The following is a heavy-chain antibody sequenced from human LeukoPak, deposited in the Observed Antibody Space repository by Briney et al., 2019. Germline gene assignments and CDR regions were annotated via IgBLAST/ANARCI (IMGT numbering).Heavy chain of an antibody. Sequence: KPSETLSPTCTVSGGSISYYYWSWIRQPPGKGLEWIGYIYYSGSTNYNPSLKSRVTISVDTSKNQFSLKLNSVTAADTAVYYCARITYGDNHFDIWGQGTMVTVSS. CDR2: IYYSGST. V-gene: IGHV4-59*01. CDR1: GGSISYYY. J-gene: IGHJ3*02. CDR3: ARITYGDNHFDI. D-gene: IGHD4-23*01.